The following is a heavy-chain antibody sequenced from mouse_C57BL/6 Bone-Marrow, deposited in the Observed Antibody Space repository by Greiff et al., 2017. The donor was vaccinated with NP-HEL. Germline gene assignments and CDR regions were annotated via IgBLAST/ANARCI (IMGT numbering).Heavy chain of an antibody. CDR2: IYPGSGGT. V-gene: IGHV1-55*01. CDR1: GYTFTSYW. CDR3: ARFPPYYYGSREGLAWFAY. Sequence: QVQLQQPGAELVKPGASVKMSCKASGYTFTSYWITWVKQRPGQGLEWIGDIYPGSGGTNYNEKFKSKATLTVDTSSSTAYMQLSSLTSEDSAVYYCARFPPYYYGSREGLAWFAYWGQGTLVTVSA. D-gene: IGHD1-1*01. J-gene: IGHJ3*01.